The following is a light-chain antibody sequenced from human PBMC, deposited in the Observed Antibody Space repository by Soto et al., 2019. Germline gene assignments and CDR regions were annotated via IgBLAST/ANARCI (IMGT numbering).Light chain of an antibody. CDR3: QQNYGTPGT. J-gene: IGKJ1*01. Sequence: DIQLTQSPSSLSAAVGDRITITFRSIHSISRYLNWYQQRPGTAPKVLIFGANSLQSGVPSRFSGSGSGTEFTLTISSLQPEDFATYYCQQNYGTPGTFGQGSKVAIK. CDR2: GAN. V-gene: IGKV1-39*01. CDR1: HSISRY.